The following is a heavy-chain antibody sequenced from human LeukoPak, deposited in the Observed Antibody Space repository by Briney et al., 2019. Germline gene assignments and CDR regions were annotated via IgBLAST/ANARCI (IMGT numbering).Heavy chain of an antibody. CDR3: ARDGTSGYDGFDY. CDR1: GFTFSSYS. Sequence: GGSLRLSCAASGFTFSSYSMNWVRQAPGKGLAWVSSISSSSSYIYYADSVKGRFTISRDNAKNSLYLQMNSLRAEDTAVYYCARDGTSGYDGFDYRGQGTLVTVSS. D-gene: IGHD5-12*01. J-gene: IGHJ4*02. CDR2: ISSSSSYI. V-gene: IGHV3-21*01.